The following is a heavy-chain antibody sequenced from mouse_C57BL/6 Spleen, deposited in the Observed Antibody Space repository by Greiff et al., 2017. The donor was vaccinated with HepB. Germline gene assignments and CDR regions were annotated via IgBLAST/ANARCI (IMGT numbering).Heavy chain of an antibody. D-gene: IGHD2-5*01. V-gene: IGHV1-18*01. J-gene: IGHJ1*03. CDR3: ARNSNYYWYFDV. CDR2: INPNNGGT. CDR1: GYTFTDYN. Sequence: EVQLKQSGPELVKPGASVKIPCKASGYTFTDYNMDWVKQSHGKSLEWIGDINPNNGGTIYNQKFKGKATLTVDKSSSTAYMELRSLTSEDTAVYYCARNSNYYWYFDVWGTGTTVTVSS.